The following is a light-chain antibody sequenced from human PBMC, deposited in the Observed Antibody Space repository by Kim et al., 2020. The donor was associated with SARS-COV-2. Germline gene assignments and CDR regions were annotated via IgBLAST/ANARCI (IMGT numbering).Light chain of an antibody. CDR1: HFISSS. J-gene: IGKJ5*01. Sequence: PGEKATLSGRASHFISSSLAWYQQLPGQTPRLLIYSASNRATGIPARFSGRGSGTDFSLTISSLEPEDFAVYYCQQRYNRISFGQGTRLEIK. CDR2: SAS. CDR3: QQRYNRIS. V-gene: IGKV3-11*01.